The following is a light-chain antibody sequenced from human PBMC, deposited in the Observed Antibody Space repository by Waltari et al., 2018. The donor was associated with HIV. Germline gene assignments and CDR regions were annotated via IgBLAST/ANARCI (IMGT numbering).Light chain of an antibody. CDR3: QQYDSWPLT. CDR2: GAS. J-gene: IGKJ4*01. CDR1: QSISSA. V-gene: IGKV3-15*01. Sequence: EVVMTQSPVTLFMSPGERATLSCRASQSISSAFAWYQQKPGQAPRLLIFGASTRATGIPARFSGSGSGTEFTLTISSLQSEDFAVYYCQQYDSWPLTFGGGTKVEIK.